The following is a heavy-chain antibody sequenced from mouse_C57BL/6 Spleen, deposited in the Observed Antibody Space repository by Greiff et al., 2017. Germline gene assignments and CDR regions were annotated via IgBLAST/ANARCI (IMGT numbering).Heavy chain of an antibody. V-gene: IGHV1-26*01. CDR1: GYTFTDYY. D-gene: IGHD4-1*01. J-gene: IGHJ2*01. CDR3: ARGMGPFDY. CDR2: INPNNGGT. Sequence: EVKLQQSGPELVKPGASVKISCKASGYTFTDYYMNWVKQSHGKSLEWIGDINPNNGGTSYNQKFKGKATLTVDKSSSTAYMELRSLTSEDSAVYYCARGMGPFDYWGQGTTLTVSS.